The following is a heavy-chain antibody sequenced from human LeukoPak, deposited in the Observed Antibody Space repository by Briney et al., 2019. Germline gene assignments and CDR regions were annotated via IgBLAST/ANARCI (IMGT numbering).Heavy chain of an antibody. D-gene: IGHD6-13*01. V-gene: IGHV4-34*01. Sequence: SETLSLTCALYGGSFSGYYWSWIRDPPGGGREWIGEIYQSGSTYYNLSLKSRVTISVDTSKNQLSLKLSSVTAADTAVYYCARGLGYDPKLAAAGIGNWFDPWGQGTLVTVSS. CDR3: ARGLGYDPKLAAAGIGNWFDP. CDR2: IYQSGST. J-gene: IGHJ5*02. CDR1: GGSFSGYY.